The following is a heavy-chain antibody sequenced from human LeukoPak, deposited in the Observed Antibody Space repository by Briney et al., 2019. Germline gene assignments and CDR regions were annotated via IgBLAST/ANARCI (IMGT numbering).Heavy chain of an antibody. CDR3: AKDRGRGWYLFDD. J-gene: IGHJ4*02. CDR2: ISGGDGNT. D-gene: IGHD6-19*01. CDR1: GFIFSNYA. Sequence: GGSLRLSCAASGFIFSNYAISWVRQAPGKGLEWVSGISGGDGNTYYADSVKGRFTISRDNSKNTLYLQMNSLRAEDTAVYYCAKDRGRGWYLFDDWGQGTLVTVSS. V-gene: IGHV3-23*01.